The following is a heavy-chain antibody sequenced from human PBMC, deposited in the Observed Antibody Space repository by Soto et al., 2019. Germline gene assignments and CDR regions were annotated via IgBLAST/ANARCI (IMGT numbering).Heavy chain of an antibody. CDR2: IWYDGSNK. CDR1: GFTFSSYG. V-gene: IGHV3-33*01. D-gene: IGHD5-12*01. Sequence: LSLTCAASGFTFSSYGMHWVRQAPGKGLEWVAVIWYDGSNKYYADSVKGRFTISRDNSKNTLYLQMNSLRAEDTAVYYCAREDSGYDLYFDYWGQGTLVTVSS. CDR3: AREDSGYDLYFDY. J-gene: IGHJ4*02.